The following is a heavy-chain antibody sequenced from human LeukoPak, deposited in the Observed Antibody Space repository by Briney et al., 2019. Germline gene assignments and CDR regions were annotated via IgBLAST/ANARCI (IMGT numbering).Heavy chain of an antibody. CDR3: ARERYSRGWYPFEF. V-gene: IGHV4-4*07. D-gene: IGHD6-19*01. CDR1: GDSISSFY. Sequence: SETLSLTCTVSGDSISSFYWSWIRQPAGKGLEWIGRIYGSGSAKYNPSLKSRGTISVDTSKNQISLKLTSVTDADTAVYFCARERYSRGWYPFEFWGQGTLVTVSS. J-gene: IGHJ4*02. CDR2: IYGSGSA.